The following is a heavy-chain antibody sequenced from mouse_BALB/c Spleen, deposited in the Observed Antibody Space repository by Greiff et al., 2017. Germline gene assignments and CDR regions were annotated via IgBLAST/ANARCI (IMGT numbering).Heavy chain of an antibody. CDR3: ARLGASWFAY. Sequence: EVKVVESGGGLVQPGGSLKLSCAASGFTFSSYTMSWVRQTPEKRLEWVAYISNGGGSTYYPDTVKGRFTISRDNAKNTLYLQMSSLKSEDTAMYYCARLGASWFAYWGQGTLVTVSA. CDR1: GFTFSSYT. J-gene: IGHJ3*01. CDR2: ISNGGGST. V-gene: IGHV5-12-2*01.